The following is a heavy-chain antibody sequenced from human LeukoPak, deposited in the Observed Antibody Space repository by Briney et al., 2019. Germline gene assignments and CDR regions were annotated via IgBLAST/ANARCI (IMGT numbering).Heavy chain of an antibody. V-gene: IGHV4-59*01. Sequence: SETLSLTCTVSGGSISSYYWSWIRQPPGKGLEWIGFIYYSGSTNYNPSLKSRVTMSVDTSKNQFSLKLSSVTAADTAVYYCARVSDSSSWYATRYYYYYYMDVWGKGTTVTISS. CDR1: GGSISSYY. CDR2: IYYSGST. D-gene: IGHD6-13*01. J-gene: IGHJ6*03. CDR3: ARVSDSSSWYATRYYYYYYMDV.